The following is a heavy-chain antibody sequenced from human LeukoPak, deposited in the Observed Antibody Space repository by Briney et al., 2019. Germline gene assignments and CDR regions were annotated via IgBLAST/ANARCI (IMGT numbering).Heavy chain of an antibody. Sequence: PGGSLRLSCAASGFTFSSYSMNWVRQAPGKGLEWVSSISSSSSYIYYADSVKGRFTISRDNAKNSLYLQMNSLRAEDTAVYYCARAEIPNELRLGELSEADAFDIWGQGTMVTVSS. J-gene: IGHJ3*02. CDR3: ARAEIPNELRLGELSEADAFDI. CDR1: GFTFSSYS. D-gene: IGHD3-16*02. CDR2: ISSSSSYI. V-gene: IGHV3-21*01.